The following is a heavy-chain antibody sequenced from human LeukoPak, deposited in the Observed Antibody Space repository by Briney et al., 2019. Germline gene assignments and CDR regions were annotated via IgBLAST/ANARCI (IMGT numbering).Heavy chain of an antibody. CDR1: GYTFTSYG. Sequence: ASVKVSCKASGYTFTSYGISWVRQAPGQGLEWMGWISAYNGNTNYVEKLQGRVTMTTDTSTSTAYMELRSLRSDDTAVYYCARDLSGPLPHPVGMDVWGKGTTVTVSS. D-gene: IGHD3-10*01. J-gene: IGHJ6*04. CDR3: ARDLSGPLPHPVGMDV. CDR2: ISAYNGNT. V-gene: IGHV1-18*01.